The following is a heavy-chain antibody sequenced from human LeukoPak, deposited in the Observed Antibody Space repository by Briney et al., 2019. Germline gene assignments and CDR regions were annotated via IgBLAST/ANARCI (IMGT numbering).Heavy chain of an antibody. CDR3: ARVGYSSGWYYYYYYMDV. J-gene: IGHJ6*03. V-gene: IGHV3-21*01. D-gene: IGHD6-19*01. CDR2: ISSSSSYI. CDR1: GFTFSSYS. Sequence: PGGSLRLSCAASGFTFSSYSMNWVRQAPGKGLEWVSSISSSSSYIYYADSVKGRFTISRDNAKNSLYLQMNSLRAEDTAVYYCARVGYSSGWYYYYYYMDVWGKGTTVTVSS.